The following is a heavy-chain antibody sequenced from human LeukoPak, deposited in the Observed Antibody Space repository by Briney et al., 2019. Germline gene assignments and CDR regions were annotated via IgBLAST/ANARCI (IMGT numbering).Heavy chain of an antibody. CDR3: ASLAYDSSGPLTDY. CDR1: GNSISSGSYY. Sequence: PSQTLSLTCTVSGNSISSGSYYWSWIRQPAGKGLEWIGRIYTSGSTNYNPSLKSRVTISVDTSKNQFSLKLSSVTAADTAVYYCASLAYDSSGPLTDYWGQGTLVTVSS. J-gene: IGHJ4*02. D-gene: IGHD3-22*01. V-gene: IGHV4-61*02. CDR2: IYTSGST.